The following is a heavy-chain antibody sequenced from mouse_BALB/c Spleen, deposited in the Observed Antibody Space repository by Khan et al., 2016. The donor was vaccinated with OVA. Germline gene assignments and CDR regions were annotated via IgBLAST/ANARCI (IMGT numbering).Heavy chain of an antibody. J-gene: IGHJ3*01. CDR1: GYSITSGYY. CDR2: ISYDGNN. V-gene: IGHV3-6*02. D-gene: IGHD2-2*01. Sequence: VQLKESGPGLVKPSQSLSLTCSVTGYSITSGYYWNWIRQFPGNKLEWMGFISYDGNNNFNPSLKNRISITRDTSKNQFFLQLNTVTTEDTGTYFWESGKWLRAWFAYWGQGTLVTVSA. CDR3: ESGKWLRAWFAY.